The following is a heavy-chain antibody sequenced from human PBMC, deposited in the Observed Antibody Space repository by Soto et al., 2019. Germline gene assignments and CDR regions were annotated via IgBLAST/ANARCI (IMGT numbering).Heavy chain of an antibody. D-gene: IGHD1-26*01. Sequence: SETLSLTCTVSGGSISSYYWSWIRQPPGKGLEWIGYIYYSGSTNYNPSLKSRVTISVDTSKNQFSLKMSSVTAADTAVYYCAKTAYSGVWYDFAYWGQGTLVTVSS. CDR1: GGSISSYY. V-gene: IGHV4-59*08. CDR3: AKTAYSGVWYDFAY. CDR2: IYYSGST. J-gene: IGHJ4*02.